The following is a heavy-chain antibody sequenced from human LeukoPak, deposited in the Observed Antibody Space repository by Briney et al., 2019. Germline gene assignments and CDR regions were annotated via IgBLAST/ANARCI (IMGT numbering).Heavy chain of an antibody. J-gene: IGHJ4*02. CDR2: ISGSGGST. Sequence: GGSLRLSCAASGFTFSSYAMSWVRQAPGKGLEWVPAISGSGGSTYYADSVKGRFTISRDNSKNTLYLQMNSLRAEDTAVYYCAKDRGYYDSSGYYCEYFDYWGQGTLVTVSS. CDR1: GFTFSSYA. V-gene: IGHV3-23*01. CDR3: AKDRGYYDSSGYYCEYFDY. D-gene: IGHD3-22*01.